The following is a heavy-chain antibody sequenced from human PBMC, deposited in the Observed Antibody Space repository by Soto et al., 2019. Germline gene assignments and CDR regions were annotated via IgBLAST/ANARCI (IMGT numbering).Heavy chain of an antibody. CDR3: ARRDIDNWNQGHAFGF. CDR2: TYYRSRWYN. Sequence: SQPLSLTCVISGDSVSSNSAAWNWIRLSPSRGLEWLARTYYRSRWYNDYAVSVRSRITVNPDTSKYQFSLRLNYVTAADTAVYYCARRDIDNWNQGHAFGFWGQGTRVTVSS. D-gene: IGHD1-20*01. V-gene: IGHV6-1*01. J-gene: IGHJ3*01. CDR1: GDSVSSNSAA.